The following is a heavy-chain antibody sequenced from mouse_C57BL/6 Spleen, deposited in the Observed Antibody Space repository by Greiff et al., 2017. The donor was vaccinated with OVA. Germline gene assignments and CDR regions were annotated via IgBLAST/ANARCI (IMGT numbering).Heavy chain of an antibody. V-gene: IGHV1-82*01. CDR2: IYPGDGDT. J-gene: IGHJ2*01. Sequence: QVQLKESGPELVKPGASVKISCTASGYAFSSSWMNWVKQRPGKGLEWIGRIYPGDGDTNYNGKFKGKATLTADKSSSTAYMQLSSLTSEDSSVYFGAGELRLRLDYWGQGTTLTVSS. D-gene: IGHD3-2*02. CDR3: AGELRLRLDY. CDR1: GYAFSSSW.